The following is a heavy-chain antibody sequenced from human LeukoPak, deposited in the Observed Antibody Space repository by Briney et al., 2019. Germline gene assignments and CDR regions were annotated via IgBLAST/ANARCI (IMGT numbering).Heavy chain of an antibody. CDR2: IKSKTDGGTR. J-gene: IGHJ3*02. Sequence: GGSLRLSCAVSGFTSSNAWMSWLRQAPGKGLEWVGRIKSKTDGGTRDYAAPVKGRFTISRDDSKNTLYLQMNSLKTEDPAVYYCTTFDYAAFLIWGQGTIVTVSS. D-gene: IGHD4/OR15-4a*01. CDR1: GFTSSNAW. V-gene: IGHV3-15*01. CDR3: TTFDYAAFLI.